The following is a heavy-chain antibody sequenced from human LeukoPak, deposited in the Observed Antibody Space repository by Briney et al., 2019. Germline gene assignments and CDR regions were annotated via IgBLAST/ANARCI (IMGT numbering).Heavy chain of an antibody. J-gene: IGHJ3*02. CDR3: AKDGTPMVRGIRGALDI. CDR2: FSGSGGST. Sequence: GGSLRLSCAASGFTLSGSAVHWVRQASGKGLEWVSGFSGSGGSTNYADSVKGRFTISRDNAKNTMYLQMNSLRAEDTAVYYCAKDGTPMVRGIRGALDIWGQGTMVTVSS. D-gene: IGHD3-10*01. V-gene: IGHV3-23*01. CDR1: GFTLSGSA.